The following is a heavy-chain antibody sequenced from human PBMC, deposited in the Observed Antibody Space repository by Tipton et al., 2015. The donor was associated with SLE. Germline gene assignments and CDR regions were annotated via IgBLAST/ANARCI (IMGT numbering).Heavy chain of an antibody. CDR1: GGSISNYH. D-gene: IGHD3-3*01. J-gene: IGHJ6*02. CDR2: IYYYTGST. CDR3: AKRNDFWSGYYGYYYGMDV. Sequence: GLVKPSETLSLTCSVSGGSISNYHWSGLRQPPGKGLEWIGYIYYYTGSTNYNPSLKSRVTISVDTSKNQFSLKLSSVTAADTAVYYCAKRNDFWSGYYGYYYGMDVWGQGTTVTVSS. V-gene: IGHV4-59*12.